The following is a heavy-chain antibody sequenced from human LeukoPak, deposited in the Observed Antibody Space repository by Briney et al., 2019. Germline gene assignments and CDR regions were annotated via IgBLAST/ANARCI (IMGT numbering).Heavy chain of an antibody. V-gene: IGHV3-21*01. Sequence: GGSLRLSCAASGFTFSSYSMNWVRQAPGKGLEWVSSISSSSSYIYYADSVKGRFTISRDNAKNSLYLQINSLRAEDTAVYYCARDPYSGGYGDYYYYYMDVWGKGTTVTISS. D-gene: IGHD1-26*01. CDR3: ARDPYSGGYGDYYYYYMDV. J-gene: IGHJ6*03. CDR2: ISSSSSYI. CDR1: GFTFSSYS.